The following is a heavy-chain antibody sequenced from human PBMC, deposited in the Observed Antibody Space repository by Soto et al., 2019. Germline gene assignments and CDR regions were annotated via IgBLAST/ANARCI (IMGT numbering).Heavy chain of an antibody. V-gene: IGHV3-11*01. CDR1: GFTFSDYY. CDR2: ISSSGSTI. J-gene: IGHJ4*02. CDR3: ASMGELRFLEWFYDY. D-gene: IGHD3-3*01. Sequence: PGGSLRLSCAASGFTFSDYYMSWIRQAPGKGLEWVSYISSSGSTIYYADSVKGRFTISRDNAKNSLYLQMNSLRAEDTAVYYCASMGELRFLEWFYDYWGQGTLVTVSS.